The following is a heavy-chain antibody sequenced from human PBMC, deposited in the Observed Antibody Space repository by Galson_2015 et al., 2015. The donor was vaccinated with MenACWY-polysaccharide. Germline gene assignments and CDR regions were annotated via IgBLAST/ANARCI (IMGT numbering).Heavy chain of an antibody. Sequence: SLRLSCAASGFTSSTYAMHWVRQAPGQGLEWMATISSSGDDKYYADSVKGRFTTSRDNSNNTLYLEMSSLRAGDTAVYYCVKNGYTGSSYGYFDSWGQGTLGTVSS. J-gene: IGHJ4*02. V-gene: IGHV3-30*18. D-gene: IGHD1-26*01. CDR2: ISSSGDDK. CDR1: GFTSSTYA. CDR3: VKNGYTGSSYGYFDS.